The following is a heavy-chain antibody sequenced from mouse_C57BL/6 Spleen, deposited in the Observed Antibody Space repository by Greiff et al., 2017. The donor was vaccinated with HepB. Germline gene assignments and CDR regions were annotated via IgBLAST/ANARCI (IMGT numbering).Heavy chain of an antibody. Sequence: VQLQQPGAELVKPGASVKMSCKASGYTFTSYWITWVKQRPGQGLEWIGDIYPGSGSTNYNEKFKSKATLTVDTSSSTAYMQLSSLTSEDSAVYYCASGDYYYGSSSYWYFDVWGTGTTVTVSS. CDR3: ASGDYYYGSSSYWYFDV. J-gene: IGHJ1*03. CDR1: GYTFTSYW. CDR2: IYPGSGST. V-gene: IGHV1-55*01. D-gene: IGHD1-1*01.